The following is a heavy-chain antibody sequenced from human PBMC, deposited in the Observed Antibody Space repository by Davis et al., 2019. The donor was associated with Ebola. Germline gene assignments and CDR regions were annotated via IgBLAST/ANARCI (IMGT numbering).Heavy chain of an antibody. D-gene: IGHD2-8*01. CDR3: ARDQYCTNGVCYTYYDY. Sequence: AASVKVSCKASGYTFTSYGISWVRQAPGQGLEWMGWISAYNGNTNYAQKLQGRVTMTTDTSTSTAYMELRSLRSDDTAVYYCARDQYCTNGVCYTYYDYWGQGTLVTVSS. CDR2: ISAYNGNT. J-gene: IGHJ4*02. CDR1: GYTFTSYG. V-gene: IGHV1-18*01.